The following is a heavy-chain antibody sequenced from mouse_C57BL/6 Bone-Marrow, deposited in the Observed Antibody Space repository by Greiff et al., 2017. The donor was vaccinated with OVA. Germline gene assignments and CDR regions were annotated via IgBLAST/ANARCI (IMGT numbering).Heavy chain of an antibody. D-gene: IGHD1-1*01. CDR1: GYSITSGYD. CDR3: AREQRFYYVDD. CDR2: ISYSGST. Sequence: EVQLQQSGPGMVNPSQSLSLTCTVTGYSITSGYDWHWIRHLPGNKLELMGNISYSGSTNYNPDLKCRSSITHYTSKNHYFLKMNSVTTEDTATYYWAREQRFYYVDDWGQGTTLTVSS. J-gene: IGHJ2*01. V-gene: IGHV3-1*01.